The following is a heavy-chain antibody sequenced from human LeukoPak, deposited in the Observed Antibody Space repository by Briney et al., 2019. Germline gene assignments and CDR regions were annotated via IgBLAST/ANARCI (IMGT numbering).Heavy chain of an antibody. D-gene: IGHD1-1*01. Sequence: SVKVSCKASGGTFSSYAISWVRQAPGQGLEWMGGIIPIFGTANYAQKFQGRVTITADESTSTAYMELSSLRSEDTAVYYCAGTTGTTYYFGYWGQGTLVTVSS. CDR2: IIPIFGTA. CDR1: GGTFSSYA. V-gene: IGHV1-69*13. CDR3: AGTTGTTYYFGY. J-gene: IGHJ4*02.